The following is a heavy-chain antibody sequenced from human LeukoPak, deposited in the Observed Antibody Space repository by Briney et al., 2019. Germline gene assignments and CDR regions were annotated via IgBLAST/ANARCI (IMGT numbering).Heavy chain of an antibody. CDR3: ARDHYYDSSGYYNAFDI. J-gene: IGHJ3*02. Sequence: GGSLRLSCAASGFTFSSYGMHWVRQAPGKGLEWVAVISYDGSNKYYADSVKGRFTISRDNSKNTLYLQMNSLRAEDTAVYYCARDHYYDSSGYYNAFDIWGQGTMVTVSS. CDR1: GFTFSSYG. CDR2: ISYDGSNK. D-gene: IGHD3-22*01. V-gene: IGHV3-30*03.